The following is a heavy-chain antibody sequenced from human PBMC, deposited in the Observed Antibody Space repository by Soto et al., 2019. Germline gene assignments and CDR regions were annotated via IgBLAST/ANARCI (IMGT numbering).Heavy chain of an antibody. V-gene: IGHV3-11*01. CDR3: ARALDDFWSGYAYYYGMDV. CDR2: ISSSGSTI. D-gene: IGHD3-3*01. J-gene: IGHJ6*02. Sequence: GSLRASGAASVFTFSDYYMSWIRQAPGKGLEWVSYISSSGSTIYYADSVKGRFTISRDNAKNSLYLQMNSLRAEDTAVYYCARALDDFWSGYAYYYGMDVWGQGTTVTVSS. CDR1: VFTFSDYY.